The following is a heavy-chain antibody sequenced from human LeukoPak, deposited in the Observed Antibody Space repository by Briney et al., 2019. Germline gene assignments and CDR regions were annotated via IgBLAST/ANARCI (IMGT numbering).Heavy chain of an antibody. D-gene: IGHD6-19*01. V-gene: IGHV3-30*18. CDR2: ISYDGSNK. CDR1: GFTFSSYG. CDR3: AKGKYSSGSDWFDP. Sequence: LSGGSLRLSCAASGFTFSSYGMHWIRQAPGKGLEWVAVISYDGSNKYYADSVKGRFTISRDNSKNTLYLQMNSLRAEDTAVYYCAKGKYSSGSDWFDPWGQGTLVTVSS. J-gene: IGHJ5*02.